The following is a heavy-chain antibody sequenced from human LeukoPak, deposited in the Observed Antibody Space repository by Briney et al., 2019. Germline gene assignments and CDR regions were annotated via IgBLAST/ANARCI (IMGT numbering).Heavy chain of an antibody. Sequence: SETLSLTCTVSGGSISSGGYYWSWIRQHPGKGLEWIGYIYYSGSTYYNPSLKSRVTKSVDTSKNQFSLKLSSVTAADTAVYYCARGETVTTVHQYYYYGMDVWGQGTTVTVSS. V-gene: IGHV4-31*03. J-gene: IGHJ6*02. CDR3: ARGETVTTVHQYYYYGMDV. CDR1: GGSISSGGYY. D-gene: IGHD4-11*01. CDR2: IYYSGST.